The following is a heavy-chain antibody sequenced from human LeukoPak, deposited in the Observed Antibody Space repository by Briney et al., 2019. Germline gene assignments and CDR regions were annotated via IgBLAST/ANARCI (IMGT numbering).Heavy chain of an antibody. CDR2: IYHSGST. J-gene: IGHJ3*02. Sequence: PSETLSLTCTVSGHSISSGYYWGWIRQPPGKGLEWIGSIYHSGSTYYNPSLKSRVTISVDTSKNQFSLKLSSVTAADTAVYYCARDSDDAFDIWGQGTMVTVSS. CDR1: GHSISSGYY. V-gene: IGHV4-38-2*02. CDR3: ARDSDDAFDI.